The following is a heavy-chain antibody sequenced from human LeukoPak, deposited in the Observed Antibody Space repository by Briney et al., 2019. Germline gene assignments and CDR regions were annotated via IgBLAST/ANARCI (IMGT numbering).Heavy chain of an antibody. D-gene: IGHD3-22*01. V-gene: IGHV3-23*01. CDR3: TKDQSSYYYESSGYYV. CDR2: ISASGGST. Sequence: GGSLRLSCAASGFTFSNYAMSWVRQAPGKGLEWGSAISASGGSTYYADSVKGRFTISRDNSKNTLYLQMNSLRAEDTAVYYCTKDQSSYYYESSGYYVWGQGTLVTVSS. CDR1: GFTFSNYA. J-gene: IGHJ4*02.